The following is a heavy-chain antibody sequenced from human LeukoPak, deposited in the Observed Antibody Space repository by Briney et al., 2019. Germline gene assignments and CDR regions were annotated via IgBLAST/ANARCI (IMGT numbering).Heavy chain of an antibody. CDR3: AKAPVTTCRGAFCYPFDY. CDR2: ITWDGGST. J-gene: IGHJ4*02. D-gene: IGHD2-15*01. Sequence: SGGSLRLSCAASGFTFDDYTMHWVRQAPGKGLEWVSLITWDGGSTYYADSVKGRFTISRDSSKNTLFLQMNRLRPEDAAVYYCAKAPVTTCRGAFCYPFDYWGLGTLVTVSS. CDR1: GFTFDDYT. V-gene: IGHV3-43*01.